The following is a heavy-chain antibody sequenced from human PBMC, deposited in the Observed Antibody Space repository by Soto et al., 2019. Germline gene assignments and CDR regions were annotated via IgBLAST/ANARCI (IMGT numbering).Heavy chain of an antibody. D-gene: IGHD1-26*01. Sequence: SVKVSCKASGGTFSSYAISWVRQAPGQGLEWMGGIIPIFGTANYAQKFQGRVTITADESTSTAYMELSSLRSEDTAVYYCASGARPYYYYYGMDVWGQGTTVTVSS. CDR3: ASGARPYYYYYGMDV. J-gene: IGHJ6*02. CDR2: IIPIFGTA. CDR1: GGTFSSYA. V-gene: IGHV1-69*13.